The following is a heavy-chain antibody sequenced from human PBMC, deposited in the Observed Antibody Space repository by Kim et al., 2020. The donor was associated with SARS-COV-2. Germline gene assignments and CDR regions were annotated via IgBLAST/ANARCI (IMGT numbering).Heavy chain of an antibody. Sequence: GGSLRLSCAASGFTFSSYGMHWVPQAPGKGLEWVAVIWYDGSNKYYADSVKGRFTISRDNSKNTLYLQMNSLRAEDTAVYYCARDLAIHDYGDTGPDYWGQGTLVTVSS. CDR1: GFTFSSYG. V-gene: IGHV3-33*01. J-gene: IGHJ4*02. CDR3: ARDLAIHDYGDTGPDY. CDR2: IWYDGSNK. D-gene: IGHD4-17*01.